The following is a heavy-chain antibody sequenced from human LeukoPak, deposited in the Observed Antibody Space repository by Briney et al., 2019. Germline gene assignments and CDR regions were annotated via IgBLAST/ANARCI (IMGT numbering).Heavy chain of an antibody. CDR2: INTDTGNP. Sequence: ASVTVSCKASGYTFTNYAMSWVRQAPGQGLEWMGWINTDTGNPTYAQGFIGRFVFSLDTSVSTAYLQISSLTAEDTAVYYCARGLSCTSASCYNDYWGQGTLVTVSS. J-gene: IGHJ4*02. D-gene: IGHD2-2*02. CDR1: GYTFTNYA. V-gene: IGHV7-4-1*02. CDR3: ARGLSCTSASCYNDY.